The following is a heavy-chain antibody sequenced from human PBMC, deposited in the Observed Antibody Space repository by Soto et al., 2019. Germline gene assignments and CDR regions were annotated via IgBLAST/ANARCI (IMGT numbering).Heavy chain of an antibody. D-gene: IGHD2-15*01. CDR3: AKEMGGDCSGGSCFVPYYYYGMDV. J-gene: IGHJ6*02. V-gene: IGHV3-30*18. Sequence: QVQLVESGGGVVQPGRSLRLSCAASGFTFSSYGMHWVRQAPGKGLEWVAVISYDGSNKYYADSVKGRFTISRDNSKNTLYRHMISLRAEGRAGYYCAKEMGGDCSGGSCFVPYYYYGMDVWGQGTTVTVSS. CDR1: GFTFSSYG. CDR2: ISYDGSNK.